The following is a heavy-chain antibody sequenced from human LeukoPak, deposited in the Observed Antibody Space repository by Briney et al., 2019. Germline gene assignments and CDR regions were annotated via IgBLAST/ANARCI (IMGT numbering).Heavy chain of an antibody. CDR2: TYYRSKWYN. V-gene: IGHV6-1*01. CDR1: GDSVSSNSAA. D-gene: IGHD6-13*01. J-gene: IGHJ4*02. Sequence: SQTLSLTCAISGDSVSSNSAAWNWIMQSPSRGLEWLGRTYYRSKWYNDYAVSVKSRITINPDTSKNQFSLQLNSVTPEDTAVYYCARGLAAAYGRFDYWGQGTLVTVSS. CDR3: ARGLAAAYGRFDY.